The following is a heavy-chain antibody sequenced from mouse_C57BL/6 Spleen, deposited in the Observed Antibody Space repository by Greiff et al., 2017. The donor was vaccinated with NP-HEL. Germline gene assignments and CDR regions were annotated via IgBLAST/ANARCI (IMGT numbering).Heavy chain of an antibody. J-gene: IGHJ2*01. CDR1: GYSFTGYY. Sequence: EVQLQQSGPELVKPGASVKISCKASGYSFTGYYMNWVKQSPEKSLEWIGEINPSTGGTTYNQKFKAKATLTVDKSSSTAYMQLKSLTSEDSAVYYCARYPYYYGSGFDYWGQGTTLTVSS. V-gene: IGHV1-42*01. D-gene: IGHD1-1*01. CDR2: INPSTGGT. CDR3: ARYPYYYGSGFDY.